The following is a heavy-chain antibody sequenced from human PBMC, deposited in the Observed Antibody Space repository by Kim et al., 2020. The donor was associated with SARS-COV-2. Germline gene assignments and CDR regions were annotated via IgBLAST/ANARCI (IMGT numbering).Heavy chain of an antibody. Sequence: GGSLRLSCAASGFTFSSYAMGWVRQAPGQGLGWVSSISDSGANTYYADSVMGRFTISRDNSRNTLYLQMNSLRVDDTAIYYCVKCIGGTAMDHWGQGTLVTVAS. CDR2: ISDSGANT. CDR1: GFTFSSYA. V-gene: IGHV3-23*01. CDR3: VKCIGGTAMDH. J-gene: IGHJ4*02. D-gene: IGHD1-1*01.